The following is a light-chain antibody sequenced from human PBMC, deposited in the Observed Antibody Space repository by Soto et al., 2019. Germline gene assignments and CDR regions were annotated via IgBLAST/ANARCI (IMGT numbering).Light chain of an antibody. CDR3: CSYACSPTFPWI. V-gene: IGLV2-23*03. CDR2: EGT. Sequence: QSALTQPASVSGSPGQSITISCTGTSSDVGSYTLVSWYQQNPGKAPKLIIYEGTKRPSGVSNRFSGSKSGNTASLTISGLQAEDEADYYCCSYACSPTFPWIFGGGTKLTVL. J-gene: IGLJ3*02. CDR1: SSDVGSYTL.